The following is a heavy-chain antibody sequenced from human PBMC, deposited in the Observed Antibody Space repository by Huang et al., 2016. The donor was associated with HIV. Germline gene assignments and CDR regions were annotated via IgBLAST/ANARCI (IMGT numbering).Heavy chain of an antibody. Sequence: EVQLVQSGAEVKTPGESLKISCTGSGYNFHTFWSGWVRQIPGKGLESMGTICPRDSETPYNPSFQGQVPGSADKSISTAYLQWSSLEASDIAIYYCARRFPDHVDTFDIWGQGTMVTVSS. CDR1: GYNFHTFW. CDR3: ARRFPDHVDTFDI. J-gene: IGHJ3*02. V-gene: IGHV5-51*03. CDR2: ICPRDSET.